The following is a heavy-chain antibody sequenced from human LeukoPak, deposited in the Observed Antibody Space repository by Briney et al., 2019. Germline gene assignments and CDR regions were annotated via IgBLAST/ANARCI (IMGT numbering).Heavy chain of an antibody. CDR1: GFTFSSYS. D-gene: IGHD1-26*01. J-gene: IGHJ4*02. Sequence: GGSLRLSCAASGFTFSSYSMHWVRQAPGKGLVWVSRMNGDGSTISYADSVKGRFTISRDNAKNTLDLQMNSLRAEDTAVYYCARSYSGSQAFDYWGQGTLVTVSS. CDR3: ARSYSGSQAFDY. CDR2: MNGDGSTI. V-gene: IGHV3-74*01.